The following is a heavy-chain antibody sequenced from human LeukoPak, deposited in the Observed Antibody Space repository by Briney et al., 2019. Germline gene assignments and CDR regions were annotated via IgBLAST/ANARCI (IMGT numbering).Heavy chain of an antibody. D-gene: IGHD3-9*01. V-gene: IGHV7-4-1*02. CDR2: INTNTGNP. CDR1: GYTFTSYA. CDR3: ARDRMYYDILTGYYPEAYDY. J-gene: IGHJ4*02. Sequence: ASVKVSCKASGYTFTSYAMNWVRQSPGQGLEWMGWINTNTGNPTYAQGFTGRFVFSLDTSVSTAYLQISSLKAEDTAVYYCARDRMYYDILTGYYPEAYDYWGQGTLVTVSS.